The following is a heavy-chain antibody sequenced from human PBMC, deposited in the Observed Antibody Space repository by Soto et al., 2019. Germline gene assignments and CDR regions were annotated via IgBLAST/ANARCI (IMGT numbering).Heavy chain of an antibody. D-gene: IGHD5-12*01. V-gene: IGHV3-30*18. CDR1: GFTFSTYG. CDR3: AKGHSGHVFLDYFDY. J-gene: IGHJ4*01. Sequence: GGSLRLSCAASGFTFSTYGMHWVRQAPGKGLEWVAVISYDGNNKNYADSVEGRSTISRDNSKNMLYLQMNSLRVEDTAVYYCAKGHSGHVFLDYFDYWGHGTLVTVSS. CDR2: ISYDGNNK.